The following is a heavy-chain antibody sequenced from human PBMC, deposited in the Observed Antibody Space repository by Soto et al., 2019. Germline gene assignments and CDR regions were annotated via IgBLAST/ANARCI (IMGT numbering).Heavy chain of an antibody. CDR2: VSIGGST. D-gene: IGHD2-2*01. CDR3: AKERFVYDFGIVPAATLIGLAV. CDR1: GFTFSSYA. J-gene: IGHJ6*02. Sequence: PGGSLRLSCAASGFTFSSYAMGWVRQGPGKGLEWVAVVSIGGSTHYADSVRGRFTISRDNSKNTLSLQMNSLTAEDTAVYYCAKERFVYDFGIVPAATLIGLAVWGQGTTVTVSS. V-gene: IGHV3-23*01.